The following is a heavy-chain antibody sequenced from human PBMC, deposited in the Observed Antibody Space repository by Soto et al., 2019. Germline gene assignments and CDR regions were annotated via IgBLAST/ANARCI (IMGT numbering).Heavy chain of an antibody. D-gene: IGHD1-1*01. CDR3: VRDGTKTLRDWFDP. CDR1: GGSISGFY. CDR2: IYATGTT. J-gene: IGHJ5*02. V-gene: IGHV4-4*07. Sequence: ETLCLTGAVSGGSISGFYWSWIRKSAGKGLEWIGRIYATGTTDYNPSLKSRVMMSVDTSKKQFSLKLRSVTAADTDVYYCVRDGTKTLRDWFDPWGQGISVTVYS.